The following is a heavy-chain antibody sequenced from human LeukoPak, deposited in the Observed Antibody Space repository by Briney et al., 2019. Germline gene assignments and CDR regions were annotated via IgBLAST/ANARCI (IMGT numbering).Heavy chain of an antibody. CDR2: ITTSGGST. CDR1: GFTVSSYA. J-gene: IGHJ5*02. V-gene: IGHV3-23*01. Sequence: PGGSLRLSCAASGFTVSSYAMSWVRQAPGKGLEWVSTITTSGGSTYYADSVRGRFTISRDISKNTVYLQMNSQRAEDTAVYYCAKGYSSSWGQGTLVTVSS. D-gene: IGHD6-6*01. CDR3: AKGYSSS.